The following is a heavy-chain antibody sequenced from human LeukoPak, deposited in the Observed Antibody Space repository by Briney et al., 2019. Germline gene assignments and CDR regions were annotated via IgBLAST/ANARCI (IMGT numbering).Heavy chain of an antibody. CDR1: GYTFTGYY. D-gene: IGHD3-10*01. V-gene: IGHV1-2*02. CDR3: ARDLWFGELLFPIDY. CDR2: INPNSGGT. Sequence: ASVTVSCKASGYTFTGYYMHWVRQAPGQGLEWMGWINPNSGGTNYAQKFRGRVTMTRDTSISTAYMELSRLRSDDTAVYYCARDLWFGELLFPIDYWGQGTLVTVSS. J-gene: IGHJ4*02.